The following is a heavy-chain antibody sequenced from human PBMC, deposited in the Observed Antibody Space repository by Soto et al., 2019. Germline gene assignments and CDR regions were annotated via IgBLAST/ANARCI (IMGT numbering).Heavy chain of an antibody. V-gene: IGHV3-23*01. D-gene: IGHD2-2*02. Sequence: EVQLLESGGGLVQPGGSLRLSCAASGFTFSSYAMSWVRQAPGKGLEWVSAISGSGGSTYYADSVKGRFTISRDNSKNTLYLQMNSLRAEDSAVYSWAKELERIVVAPAAIAWSAPGGQGPLVTVSS. J-gene: IGHJ5*02. CDR1: GFTFSSYA. CDR2: ISGSGGST. CDR3: AKELERIVVAPAAIAWSAP.